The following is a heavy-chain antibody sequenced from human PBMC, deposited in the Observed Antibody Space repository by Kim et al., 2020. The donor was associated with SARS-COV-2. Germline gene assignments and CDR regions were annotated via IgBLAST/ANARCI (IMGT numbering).Heavy chain of an antibody. J-gene: IGHJ4*02. CDR3: AKDRYYGSGSYYTEFDY. V-gene: IGHV3-23*01. Sequence: GGSLRLSCAASGFTFSSYAMSWVRQAPGKGLEWVSAISGSGGSTYYADSVKGRFTISRDNSKNTLYLQMNSLRAEDTAVYYCAKDRYYGSGSYYTEFDYWGQGTLVTVSS. CDR1: GFTFSSYA. CDR2: ISGSGGST. D-gene: IGHD3-10*01.